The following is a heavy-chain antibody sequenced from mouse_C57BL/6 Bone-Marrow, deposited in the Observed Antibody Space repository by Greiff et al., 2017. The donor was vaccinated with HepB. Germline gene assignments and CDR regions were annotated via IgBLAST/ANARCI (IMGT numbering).Heavy chain of an antibody. CDR3: AKGPLLWYYYAMDY. Sequence: VQLKESGPGLVQPSQSLSITCTVSGFSLTSYGVHWVRQSPGKGLEWLGVIWRGGSTDYNAAFMSRLSITKDNSKSQVFFKMNSLQADDTAIYYCAKGPLLWYYYAMDYWGQGTSVTVSS. CDR2: IWRGGST. J-gene: IGHJ4*01. D-gene: IGHD2-10*01. CDR1: GFSLTSYG. V-gene: IGHV2-5*01.